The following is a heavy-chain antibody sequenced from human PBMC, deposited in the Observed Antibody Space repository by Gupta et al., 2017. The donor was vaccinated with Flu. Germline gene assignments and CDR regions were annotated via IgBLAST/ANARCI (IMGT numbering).Heavy chain of an antibody. D-gene: IGHD1-7*01. J-gene: IGHJ3*02. V-gene: IGHV1-8*01. Sequence: YTFPNYDINWGRQASGQGLEWMGWMNPKNGNTGDAQKFQGRVTMTRDTSISEAYMELRRLKSEDTAVYYCARVGENYTFDIWGLGTMVTVSS. CDR1: YTFPNYD. CDR2: MNPKNGNT. CDR3: ARVGENYTFDI.